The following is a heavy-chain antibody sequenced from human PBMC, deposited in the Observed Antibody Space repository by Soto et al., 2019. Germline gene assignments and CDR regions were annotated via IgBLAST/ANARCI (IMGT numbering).Heavy chain of an antibody. Sequence: QVQLVESGGGWVKPGGTRRLSCAASGFTFSDYYMSWIRKALGQGLEWVSYISSSGSTIYYADSVKGRFTISRDNAKNSLYLQMNSLRAEDTAVYYCAREWVRWWFDPWGQGTLVTVSS. D-gene: IGHD4-17*01. CDR1: GFTFSDYY. V-gene: IGHV3-11*01. J-gene: IGHJ5*02. CDR3: AREWVRWWFDP. CDR2: ISSSGSTI.